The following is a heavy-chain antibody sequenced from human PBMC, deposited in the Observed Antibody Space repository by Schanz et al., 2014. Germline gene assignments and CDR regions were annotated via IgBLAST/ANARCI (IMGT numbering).Heavy chain of an antibody. CDR3: AKTLFPGGTQTFGN. J-gene: IGHJ4*02. Sequence: EVQLVASGGGLVQPGGSLRLSCAASGFTFSSYAMTWVRQAPGMGLEWVSAISGRDGRAYYADSAKGRFTISRDNSKSTLYVEMNSLRVEDTAVYYCAKTLFPGGTQTFGNWGRGTLVTVSS. V-gene: IGHV3-23*04. CDR1: GFTFSSYA. D-gene: IGHD2-8*02. CDR2: ISGRDGRA.